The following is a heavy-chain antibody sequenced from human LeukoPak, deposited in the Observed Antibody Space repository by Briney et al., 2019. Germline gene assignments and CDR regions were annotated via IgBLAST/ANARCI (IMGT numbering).Heavy chain of an antibody. CDR2: IIPILGIA. CDR3: ARLHHADFHCSSTSCYSDAFDI. V-gene: IGHV1-69*02. CDR1: GGTFSSYT. J-gene: IGHJ3*02. Sequence: ASVKVSCKASGGTFSSYTISWVRQAPGQGLEWMGRIIPILGIANYAQKSQGRVTITADKSTSTAYMELSSLRSEDTAVYYCARLHHADFHCSSTSCYSDAFDIWGQGTMVTVSS. D-gene: IGHD2-2*01.